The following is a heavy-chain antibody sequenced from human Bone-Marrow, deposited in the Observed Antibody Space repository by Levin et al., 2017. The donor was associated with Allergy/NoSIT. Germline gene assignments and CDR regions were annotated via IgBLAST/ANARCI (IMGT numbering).Heavy chain of an antibody. Sequence: ASETLSLTCAVSGGSLTNGDYYWSWIRQPPGKGLEWIGYIYYSGSTYYNPSLKSRVLISIDTSENQFSLKLKSVTAADTAVYFCARAAYYEFVWGSFRFFDHWGQGSLVTVSS. CDR1: GGSLTNGDYY. CDR2: IYYSGST. D-gene: IGHD3-16*02. CDR3: ARAAYYEFVWGSFRFFDH. V-gene: IGHV4-30-4*01. J-gene: IGHJ4*02.